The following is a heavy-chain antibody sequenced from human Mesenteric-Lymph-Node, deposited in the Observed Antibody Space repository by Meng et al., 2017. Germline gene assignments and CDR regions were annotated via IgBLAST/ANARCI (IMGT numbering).Heavy chain of an antibody. D-gene: IGHD2-8*01. CDR1: GFTFSTYW. J-gene: IGHJ6*02. CDR3: ARPYCTDATCDSGMDV. V-gene: IGHV3-74*01. Sequence: GESLKISCAASGFTFSTYWMHWVRQAPGEGLEWVSRIKGDGSNTNYADSVKGRFTISRDNARNMLYLQMNSLRADDTAVYYCARPYCTDATCDSGMDVWGQGTTVTVSS. CDR2: IKGDGSNT.